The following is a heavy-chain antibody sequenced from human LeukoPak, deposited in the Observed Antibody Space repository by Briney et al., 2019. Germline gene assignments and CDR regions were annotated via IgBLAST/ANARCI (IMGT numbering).Heavy chain of an antibody. CDR3: ARGGEMATVDY. D-gene: IGHD5-24*01. CDR1: GGSISSYY. V-gene: IGHV4-59*01. CDR2: INYSWDT. Sequence: SETLSLTCTVSGGSISSYYLSWIRQPPGKGLEWIGYINYSWDTNYNPSLKSRVTISVDTSKNQFSLKLSSVTAADAAVYYCARGGEMATVDYWGQGTLVTVSS. J-gene: IGHJ4*02.